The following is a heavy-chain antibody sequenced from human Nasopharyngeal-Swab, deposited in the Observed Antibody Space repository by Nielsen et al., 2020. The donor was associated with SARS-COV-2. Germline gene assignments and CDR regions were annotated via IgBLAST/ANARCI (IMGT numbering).Heavy chain of an antibody. CDR2: ISGSGGST. CDR3: AKDLVVVITPNGMDV. Sequence: GREAPGKGLEWVSAISGSGGSTYYADSVKGRFTISRDNSKNTLYLQMNSLRAEDTAVYYCAKDLVVVITPNGMDVWGQGTTVTVSS. V-gene: IGHV3-23*01. J-gene: IGHJ6*02. D-gene: IGHD3-22*01.